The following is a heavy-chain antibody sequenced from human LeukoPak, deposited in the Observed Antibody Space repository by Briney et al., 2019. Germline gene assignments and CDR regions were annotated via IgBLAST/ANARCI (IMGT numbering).Heavy chain of an antibody. Sequence: PGGSLRLSCAASGFTFSSYAMSWVRQAPGKGLEWVSGISSNGGSTYYADSVKGRFTISRDNSKNTVCLQINSLRAEDTAVYYCAKYRGDGYRWGYFQEWGQGTLVTVSS. CDR2: ISSNGGST. V-gene: IGHV3-23*01. D-gene: IGHD5-24*01. CDR3: AKYRGDGYRWGYFQE. CDR1: GFTFSSYA. J-gene: IGHJ1*01.